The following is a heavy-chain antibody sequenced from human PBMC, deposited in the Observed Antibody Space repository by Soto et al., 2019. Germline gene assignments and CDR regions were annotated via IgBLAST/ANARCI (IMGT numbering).Heavy chain of an antibody. V-gene: IGHV4-59*01. CDR1: GGSISSYY. CDR2: IYYSGST. J-gene: IGHJ6*03. CDR3: ARALYSSSWYEYYYYYMDV. Sequence: SETLSLTCTVSGGSISSYYWSWIRQPPGKGLEWIGYIYYSGSTNYNPSLKSRVTISVDTSKNQFSLKLSSVTAADTAVYYCARALYSSSWYEYYYYYMDVWGKGTTVTVSS. D-gene: IGHD6-13*01.